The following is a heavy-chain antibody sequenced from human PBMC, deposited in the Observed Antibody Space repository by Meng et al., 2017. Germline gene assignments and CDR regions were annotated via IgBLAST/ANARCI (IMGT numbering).Heavy chain of an antibody. J-gene: IGHJ3*02. CDR3: ARYRLAGKHAFDI. CDR1: GGSISSYY. Sequence: SQTLSLTCTVSGGSISSYYWSWIRQPPGKGLEWGGYIYYSGSTNYNPSLKSRVTISVDTSKNQSSLKLSSVTAADTAVYYCARYRLAGKHAFDIWGQGTMVTVSS. D-gene: IGHD7-27*01. CDR2: IYYSGST. V-gene: IGHV4-59*01.